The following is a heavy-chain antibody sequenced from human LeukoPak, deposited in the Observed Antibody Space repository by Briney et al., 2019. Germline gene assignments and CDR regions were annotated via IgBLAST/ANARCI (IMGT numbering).Heavy chain of an antibody. D-gene: IGHD6-13*01. Sequence: SETLSLTCAVSGGSISSSNWWSWARPPPGKGLEGIGEIYHSGSTNYNPSLKSRVTISVDKSKNQFSLKLTSVAAAATAVYYFARNGPTAAGAFDIWGQGTTVIVSS. CDR1: GGSISSSNW. J-gene: IGHJ3*02. V-gene: IGHV4-4*02. CDR2: IYHSGST. CDR3: ARNGPTAAGAFDI.